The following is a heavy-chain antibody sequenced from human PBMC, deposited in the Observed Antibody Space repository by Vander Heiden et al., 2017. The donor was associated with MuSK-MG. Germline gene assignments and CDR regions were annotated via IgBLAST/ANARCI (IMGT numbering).Heavy chain of an antibody. J-gene: IGHJ4*02. CDR3: AKGRSGSDFDY. D-gene: IGHD3-3*01. CDR1: GFIFNNYA. Sequence: EVQLLESGGGLVQPGGSLRLSCAASGFIFNNYAMNWVRQAPGKGLEWVSTISGRSKYDADSVKGRFTIPRDNSQNTVYLQMKSLRAEDTAVYYLAKGRSGSDFDYGGQGALVTVSS. V-gene: IGHV3-23*01. CDR2: ISGRSK.